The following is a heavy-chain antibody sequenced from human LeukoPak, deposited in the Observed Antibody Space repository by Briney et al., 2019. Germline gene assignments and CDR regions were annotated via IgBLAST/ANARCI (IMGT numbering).Heavy chain of an antibody. CDR3: TRESGSYHGNDY. V-gene: IGHV1-2*06. CDR2: INPNNGAT. Sequence: EASVKVSFTASEYIFTGYYMHWVRQAPGQGLEWMGRINPNNGATNYAQKFQGRVTITGDTSISTAYMELSSLRSDDTAVYYCTRESGSYHGNDYWGQGTLVTVSS. J-gene: IGHJ4*02. CDR1: EYIFTGYY. D-gene: IGHD1-26*01.